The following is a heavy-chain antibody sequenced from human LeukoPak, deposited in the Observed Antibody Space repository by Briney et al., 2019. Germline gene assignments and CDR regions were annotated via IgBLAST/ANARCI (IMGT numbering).Heavy chain of an antibody. V-gene: IGHV3-53*01. CDR3: AREGEAYYYGMDV. CDR1: GFTVSSSY. CDR2: SYSGGST. Sequence: GGSLRLSCAASGFTVSSSYMSWVRQAPGKGLEWVSVSYSGGSTYYADSVKGRFTISRDNSKNTLYLQMNSLRAEYTAVYYCAREGEAYYYGMDVWGQGTTVTVSS. J-gene: IGHJ6*02. D-gene: IGHD3-16*01.